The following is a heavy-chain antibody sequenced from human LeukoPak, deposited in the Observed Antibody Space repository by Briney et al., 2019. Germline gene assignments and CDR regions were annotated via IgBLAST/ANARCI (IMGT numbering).Heavy chain of an antibody. CDR2: IYYSGST. Sequence: SETLSLTCTVSGGSISSDDYFRSWIRQPPGKSLEWIGYIYYSGSTFYNPSLKSRVTISEDMSKNHFSLKLNSVTAADTAVYYCARESPGRGPLDYWGQGTLVTVSS. CDR1: GGSISSDDYF. CDR3: ARESPGRGPLDY. V-gene: IGHV4-30-4*01. J-gene: IGHJ4*02.